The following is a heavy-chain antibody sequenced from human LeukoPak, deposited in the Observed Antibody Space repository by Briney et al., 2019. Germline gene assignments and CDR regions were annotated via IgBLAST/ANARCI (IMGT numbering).Heavy chain of an antibody. J-gene: IGHJ4*02. Sequence: TGGSLRLSCAASGFTFSSYWMSWVRQAPGKGLEWVANIKQDGSEKYYVDSVKGRFTISRDNAKNSLYLQMNSLRAEDTAVYYCAREGCSGGSCYPDWGQGTLVTVSS. CDR2: IKQDGSEK. V-gene: IGHV3-7*03. D-gene: IGHD2-15*01. CDR3: AREGCSGGSCYPD. CDR1: GFTFSSYW.